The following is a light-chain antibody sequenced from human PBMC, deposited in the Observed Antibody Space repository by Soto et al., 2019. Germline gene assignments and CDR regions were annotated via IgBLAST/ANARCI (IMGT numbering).Light chain of an antibody. CDR3: QHYNNWPPWT. J-gene: IGKJ1*01. CDR2: GAS. CDR1: QSVSSN. Sequence: EIVMTQSPATLSVSPGERATLSCRASQSVSSNLAWYQQKPGQAPRLLIYGASTRATGIPARFSGSGSGTEFTLTISSLQSEDLAVYDCQHYNNWPPWTFGQGTKVEIK. V-gene: IGKV3-15*01.